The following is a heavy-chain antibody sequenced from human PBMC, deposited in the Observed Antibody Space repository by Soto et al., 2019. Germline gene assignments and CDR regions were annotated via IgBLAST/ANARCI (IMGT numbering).Heavy chain of an antibody. CDR2: ISAYNGNT. CDR3: ARDEGYCSGGSCLEIYYYYGMDV. D-gene: IGHD2-15*01. CDR1: GYTFTSYG. V-gene: IGHV1-18*01. Sequence: ASVKVSCKASGYTFTSYGISWVRQAPGQGLEWMGWISAYNGNTNYAQKLQGRVTMTTDTSTSTAYMELRSLRSDDTAVYYCARDEGYCSGGSCLEIYYYYGMDVWGQGTTVTVSS. J-gene: IGHJ6*02.